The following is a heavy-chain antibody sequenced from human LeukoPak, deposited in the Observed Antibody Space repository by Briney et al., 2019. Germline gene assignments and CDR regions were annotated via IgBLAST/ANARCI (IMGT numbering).Heavy chain of an antibody. Sequence: PGGSLRLSWAASGFTFSSYWMSWVRQAPGKGLEWVANIKQDGSEKYYVDSVKGRFTISRDNAKNSLYLQMNSLRAADTAVYYCARIPRYCSGGSCPQDYYFDYWGQGTLVTVSS. J-gene: IGHJ4*02. V-gene: IGHV3-7*01. CDR2: IKQDGSEK. D-gene: IGHD2-15*01. CDR3: ARIPRYCSGGSCPQDYYFDY. CDR1: GFTFSSYW.